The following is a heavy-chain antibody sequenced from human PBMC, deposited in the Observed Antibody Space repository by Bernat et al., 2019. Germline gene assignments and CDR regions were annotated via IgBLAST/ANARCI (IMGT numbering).Heavy chain of an antibody. Sequence: EVQLVESGGGLVQPGGSLRLSCAASGFTFSSYDVHWVRQATGKGLEWVSAIGTAGDPYYPGSVKGRFTISRENAKNSLYLQMNSLRAGDTAVYYCAREIAARGGMDVWGQGTTVTVSS. D-gene: IGHD6-6*01. CDR3: AREIAARGGMDV. J-gene: IGHJ6*02. CDR2: IGTAGDP. CDR1: GFTFSSYD. V-gene: IGHV3-13*05.